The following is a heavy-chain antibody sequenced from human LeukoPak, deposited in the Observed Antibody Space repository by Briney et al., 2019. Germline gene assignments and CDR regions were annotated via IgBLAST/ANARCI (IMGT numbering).Heavy chain of an antibody. V-gene: IGHV1-69*06. D-gene: IGHD2-2*01. CDR2: IIPIFGTA. CDR1: GGTFSSYA. Sequence: ASVKVSCKASGGTFSSYAISWVRQAPGQGLGWMGGIIPIFGTANYAQKFQGRVTITADKSTSTAYMELSSLRSEDTAVYYCARDRDCSSTSCLNWFDPWGQGTLVTVSS. J-gene: IGHJ5*02. CDR3: ARDRDCSSTSCLNWFDP.